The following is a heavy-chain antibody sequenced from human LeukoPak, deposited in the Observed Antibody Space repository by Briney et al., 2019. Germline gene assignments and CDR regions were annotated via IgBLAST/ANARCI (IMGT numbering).Heavy chain of an antibody. D-gene: IGHD1-26*01. CDR3: ARLLPSAPGQWELSHEPFDY. J-gene: IGHJ4*02. Sequence: GESLKISCKGSGYSFTSYWIGWVRQMPGKGLEWMGIIYPGDSDTRYSPSFQGQVTISADKSISTAYLQWSSLKASDTAMYYCARLLPSAPGQWELSHEPFDYWGQGTLVTVPS. V-gene: IGHV5-51*01. CDR2: IYPGDSDT. CDR1: GYSFTSYW.